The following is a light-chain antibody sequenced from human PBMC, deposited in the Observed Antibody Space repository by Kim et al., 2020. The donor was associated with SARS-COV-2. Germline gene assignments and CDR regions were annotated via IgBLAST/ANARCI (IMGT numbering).Light chain of an antibody. CDR1: QSVRSY. CDR3: QQYNRSPTT. V-gene: IGKV3-20*01. J-gene: IGKJ4*01. CDR2: GVS. Sequence: LSPGETATLSCRASQSVRSYLAWYQQKPGQAPRLLIYGVSSRATGIPDRFSGSGSGTDFTLSISRLEPEDFAVYYCQQYNRSPTTFGGGTKVDIK.